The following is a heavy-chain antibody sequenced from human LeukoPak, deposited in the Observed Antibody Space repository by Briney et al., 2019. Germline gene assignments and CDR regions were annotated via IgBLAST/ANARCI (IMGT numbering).Heavy chain of an antibody. CDR2: ISWNSGSI. CDR1: GFTFDDYA. V-gene: IGHV3-9*01. Sequence: SLRLSCAASGFTFDDYAMHWVRQAPGKGLEWVSGISWNSGSIGYADPVKGRFTISRDNAKNSLYLQMNSLRAEDTALYYCAKDRLEQGPYYFDYWGQGTLVTVSS. J-gene: IGHJ4*02. CDR3: AKDRLEQGPYYFDY.